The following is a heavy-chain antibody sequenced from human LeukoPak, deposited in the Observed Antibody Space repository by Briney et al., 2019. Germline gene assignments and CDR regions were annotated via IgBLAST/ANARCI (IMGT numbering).Heavy chain of an antibody. J-gene: IGHJ4*02. CDR1: GYSISSGYY. Sequence: SETLSLTCTVSGYSISSGYYWGWIRQPPGKGLEWIGEINHSGSTNYNPSLKSRVTISVDTSKNQFSLKLSSVTAADTAVYYCARVWFGELYFDYWGQGTLVTVSS. D-gene: IGHD3-10*01. CDR3: ARVWFGELYFDY. CDR2: INHSGST. V-gene: IGHV4-38-2*02.